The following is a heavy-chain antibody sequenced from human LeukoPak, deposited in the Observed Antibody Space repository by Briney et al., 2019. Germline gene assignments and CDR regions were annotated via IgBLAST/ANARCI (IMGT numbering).Heavy chain of an antibody. CDR2: ISYDGSNK. J-gene: IGHJ4*02. V-gene: IGHV3-30*04. CDR1: GFTFSSYA. D-gene: IGHD1-26*01. CDR3: ARDAGSGSYTIGYYFDY. Sequence: GGSLRLSCAASGFTFSSYAMHWVRQAPGKGLEWVAVISYDGSNKYYADSVKGRFTISRDNSKNTLYLQMNSLRAEDTAVYYCARDAGSGSYTIGYYFDYWGQGTLVTVSS.